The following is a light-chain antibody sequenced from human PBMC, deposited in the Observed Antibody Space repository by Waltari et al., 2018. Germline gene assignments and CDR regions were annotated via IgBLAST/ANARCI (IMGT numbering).Light chain of an antibody. V-gene: IGKV3-15*01. J-gene: IGKJ1*01. Sequence: EIVMTQSPATLSVSPGDTATLSCRASENVAGNLAWYQQRAGQAPRLLIYGTVTRATGSPARFSGSGSGTEVTLTISSLQSEDFAVYHCQQYKIWPQTFGQGTKVEIK. CDR3: QQYKIWPQT. CDR2: GTV. CDR1: ENVAGN.